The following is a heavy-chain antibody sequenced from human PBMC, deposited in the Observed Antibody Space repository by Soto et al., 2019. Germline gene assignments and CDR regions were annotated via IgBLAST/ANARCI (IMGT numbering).Heavy chain of an antibody. CDR1: GASIGSGGW. CDR3: ARMERSKEGLSVYYFDL. V-gene: IGHV4-4*02. CDR2: IFHDGNT. D-gene: IGHD1-1*01. J-gene: IGHJ4*02. Sequence: PSETLSLTCAVSGASIGSGGWWSWVRQPPGKGLEWIAEIFHDGNTNYSPSLKSRVTISVDKSQNQFSLNVYSVTAADTAVYYCARMERSKEGLSVYYFDLWGQGTLVTVSS.